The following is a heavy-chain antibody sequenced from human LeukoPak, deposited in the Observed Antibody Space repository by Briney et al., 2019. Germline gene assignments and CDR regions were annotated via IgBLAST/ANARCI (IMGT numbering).Heavy chain of an antibody. CDR1: GYTFSSYW. CDR2: INNDGSTT. V-gene: IGHV3-74*01. D-gene: IGHD6-19*01. CDR3: AWTYSSFDY. Sequence: PGGSLRLCCAVSGYTFSSYWMHWVRQAPGKGLVWVSRINNDGSTTAYADSVKGRFTISRDNTKNTLYLQMNSLRAEDTAVYYCAWTYSSFDYWGQGTLVTVSS. J-gene: IGHJ4*02.